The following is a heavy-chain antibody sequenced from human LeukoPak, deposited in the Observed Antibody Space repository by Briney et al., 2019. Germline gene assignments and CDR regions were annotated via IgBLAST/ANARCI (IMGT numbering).Heavy chain of an antibody. CDR1: GFTFSSYG. D-gene: IGHD3-22*01. V-gene: IGHV3-30*02. CDR2: IRYDGSNK. CDR3: AKDLNRAVVIALSCYMDV. Sequence: PGGSLRLSCAASGFTFSSYGMHWVRQAPGKGLEWVAFIRYDGSNKYYADSVKGRFTISRGNSKNTLYLQMNSLRAEDTAVYYCAKDLNRAVVIALSCYMDVWGKGTTVTVSS. J-gene: IGHJ6*03.